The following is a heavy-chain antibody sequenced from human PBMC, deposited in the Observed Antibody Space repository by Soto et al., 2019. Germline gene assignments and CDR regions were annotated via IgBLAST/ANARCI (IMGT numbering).Heavy chain of an antibody. Sequence: RASVKVSCKASGYTFTSYDINWVRQATGQGLEWVGWMNPNSGNTGYAQKFQGRVTMTRNTSISTAYMELSSLRSEDTAVYYCAIWGYCSSTSCYVPLYYYYYGMDVWGQGTTVTVSS. CDR1: GYTFTSYD. CDR3: AIWGYCSSTSCYVPLYYYYYGMDV. V-gene: IGHV1-8*01. D-gene: IGHD2-2*01. CDR2: MNPNSGNT. J-gene: IGHJ6*02.